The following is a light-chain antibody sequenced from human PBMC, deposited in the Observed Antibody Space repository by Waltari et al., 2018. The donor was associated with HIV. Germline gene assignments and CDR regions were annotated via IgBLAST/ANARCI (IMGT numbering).Light chain of an antibody. CDR1: SSDVGAKNY. CDR3: CSYAGKYTWV. Sequence: QSALTQPRSVSGSPGQSVTISCTGTSSDVGAKNYVSWYQQNPGKAPVLLIFDVSKRPSGVPDRFSGSKSGNTASLTISGLQAVDEADYYCCSYAGKYTWVFGTGTKVTVL. CDR2: DVS. V-gene: IGLV2-11*01. J-gene: IGLJ1*01.